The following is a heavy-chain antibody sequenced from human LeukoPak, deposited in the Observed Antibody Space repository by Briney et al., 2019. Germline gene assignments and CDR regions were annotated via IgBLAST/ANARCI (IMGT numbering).Heavy chain of an antibody. CDR1: GGTFNNYA. Sequence: SVKVSCKASGGTFNNYAISWVRQAPGQGLEWMGRIVPIFGIANYAQEFQGRLIITADKATSSAYMELSSLRSEDTAVYYCARDQGDNSYGYYAIWYAFDVWGQGTMVTVSS. D-gene: IGHD5-18*01. CDR3: ARDQGDNSYGYYAIWYAFDV. J-gene: IGHJ3*01. V-gene: IGHV1-69*04. CDR2: IVPIFGIA.